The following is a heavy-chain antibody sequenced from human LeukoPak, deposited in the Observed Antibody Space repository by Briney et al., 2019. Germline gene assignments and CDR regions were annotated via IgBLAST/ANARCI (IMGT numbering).Heavy chain of an antibody. Sequence: GGSLRLSCAASGFTFSSYAMSWVRQAPGKGLEWVSSIRSSSSYIYYADSVKGRFTISRDNSKNTLYLQMNSLRAEDTAVYYCAKAIQLWAFDPWGQGTLVTVSS. CDR2: IRSSSSYI. CDR3: AKAIQLWAFDP. D-gene: IGHD5-18*01. V-gene: IGHV3-21*01. J-gene: IGHJ5*02. CDR1: GFTFSSYA.